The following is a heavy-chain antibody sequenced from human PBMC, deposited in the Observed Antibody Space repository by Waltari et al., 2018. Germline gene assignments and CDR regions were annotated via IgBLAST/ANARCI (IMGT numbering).Heavy chain of an antibody. CDR3: ARLAYCSSTSCYGSDNWFDH. D-gene: IGHD2-2*01. V-gene: IGHV1-69*05. J-gene: IGHJ5*02. CDR1: GGTFSSYA. CDR2: IIPIFGTA. Sequence: QVQLVQSGAEVKKPGSSVKVSCKASGGTFSSYAISWVRQAPGQGLEWMGGIIPIFGTANYAQKFQGRVTITTDESTSTAYMELSSLRSEDTAVYYCARLAYCSSTSCYGSDNWFDHWGQGTLVTVSS.